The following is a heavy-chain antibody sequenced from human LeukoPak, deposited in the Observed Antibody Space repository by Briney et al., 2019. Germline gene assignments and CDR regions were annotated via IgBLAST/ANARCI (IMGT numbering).Heavy chain of an antibody. V-gene: IGHV4-34*01. J-gene: IGHJ4*02. CDR1: GGSFSGYY. Sequence: SETLSPTCAVYGGSFSGYYWSWIRQPPGKGLEWIGEINHSGSTNYNPSLKSRVTISVDTSKNQFSLKLSSVTAADTAMYYCARDSGAYSGSFDYWGQGTLVTVSS. CDR2: INHSGST. CDR3: ARDSGAYSGSFDY. D-gene: IGHD3-10*01.